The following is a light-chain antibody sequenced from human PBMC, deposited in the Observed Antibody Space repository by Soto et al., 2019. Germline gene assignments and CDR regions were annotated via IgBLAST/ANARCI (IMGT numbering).Light chain of an antibody. CDR2: AAS. CDR3: QQSYSAPWT. CDR1: QSISNS. V-gene: IGKV1-39*01. Sequence: DIQMTQSPSSLSASVGDRVTITCRASQSISNSLNWYQQKPGKAPKFLMSAASSLQSGVPSRFSGSGSGTGFTLTISTLQPEDFAIYYCQQSYSAPWTFGQGTKV. J-gene: IGKJ1*01.